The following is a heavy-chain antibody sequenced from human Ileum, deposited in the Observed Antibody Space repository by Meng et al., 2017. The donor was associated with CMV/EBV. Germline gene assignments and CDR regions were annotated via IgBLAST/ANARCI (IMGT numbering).Heavy chain of an antibody. Sequence: GGSLRLSCAASGITISGNYMTWVRQAPGKGLQWVSVTYTSGSTYYTDSLKGRFTISRDNSKNTLYLQMNSLRAEDTAMYYCARNKVGATGGMDVWGRGTTVTVSS. CDR3: ARNKVGATGGMDV. V-gene: IGHV3-53*01. D-gene: IGHD1-26*01. CDR1: GITISGNY. CDR2: TYTSGST. J-gene: IGHJ6*02.